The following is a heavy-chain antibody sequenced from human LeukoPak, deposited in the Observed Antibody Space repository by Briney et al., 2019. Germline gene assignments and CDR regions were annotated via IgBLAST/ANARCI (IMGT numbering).Heavy chain of an antibody. Sequence: GGSLRLSCAASGFTFSSYWLHWVRQAPGKGLVWVSRISTDGRRTSYADSVKGRFTISRDNAKNALFLQMNSLRADDTAVYYCAREEEADAFDIWGQGTMVTVSS. CDR1: GFTFSSYW. J-gene: IGHJ3*02. V-gene: IGHV3-74*01. CDR2: ISTDGRRT. CDR3: AREEEADAFDI.